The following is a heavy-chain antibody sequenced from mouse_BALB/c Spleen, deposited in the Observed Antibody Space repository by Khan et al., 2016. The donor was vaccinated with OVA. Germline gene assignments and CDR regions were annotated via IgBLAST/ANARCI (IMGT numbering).Heavy chain of an antibody. J-gene: IGHJ3*01. D-gene: IGHD2-1*01. CDR3: ATLNCNPFAY. V-gene: IGHV14-3*02. CDR2: IDPPNDDS. CDR1: GFNIKDTY. Sequence: VQLQQSGAELVKPGASVKLSCSASGFNIKDTYIHWVKQRPEQGLEWIGRIDPPNDDSKSGPKFQDKATITADTSSHPAYLQLSSLTSEDTAVYSCATLNCNPFAYWGQGTLVAVSA.